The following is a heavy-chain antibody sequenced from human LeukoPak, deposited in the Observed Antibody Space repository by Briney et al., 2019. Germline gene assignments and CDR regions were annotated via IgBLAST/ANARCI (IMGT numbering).Heavy chain of an antibody. J-gene: IGHJ4*02. CDR3: ARVVRVRYYFDY. CDR1: GFTFSSYE. V-gene: IGHV3-48*03. D-gene: IGHD3-10*01. CDR2: ISSSGSTI. Sequence: GGSLRPSCAASGFTFSSYEMNWVRQAPGKGLEWVSYISSSGSTIYYADSVKGRFTISRDNAKNSLYLQMNSLRAEDTAVYYCARVVRVRYYFDYWGQGTLVTVSS.